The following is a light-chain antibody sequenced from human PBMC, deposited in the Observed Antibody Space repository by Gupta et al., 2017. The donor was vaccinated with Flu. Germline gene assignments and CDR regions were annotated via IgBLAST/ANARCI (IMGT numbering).Light chain of an antibody. CDR1: TGNGGTHG. V-gene: IGLV10-54*04. CDR2: MRN. Sequence: TATVTWTGNTGNGGTHGAAWLQQHQGQPPKLLSYMRNSQPSGISERFSASRSGNTAALTITGVQHEDEADYYCAAWDDSLSVSLFGGGTKLAVL. CDR3: AAWDDSLSVSL. J-gene: IGLJ3*02.